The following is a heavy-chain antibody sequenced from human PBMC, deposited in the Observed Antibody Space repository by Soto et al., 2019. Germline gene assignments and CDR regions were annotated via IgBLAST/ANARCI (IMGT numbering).Heavy chain of an antibody. CDR3: AKDRMECGGASGYRYFDY. V-gene: IGHV3-9*01. Sequence: EVQLVESGGGLVQPGRSLRLSCAASGFTFDDYAMHWVRQAPGKGLEWVSGISWNSGSIGYAHSVKGRFTISRDNAKSSLYLQVSSLGAEDTALYYFAKDRMECGGASGYRYFDYWGRGSRFIVCS. J-gene: IGHJ4*03. CDR2: ISWNSGSI. D-gene: IGHD2-21*01. CDR1: GFTFDDYA.